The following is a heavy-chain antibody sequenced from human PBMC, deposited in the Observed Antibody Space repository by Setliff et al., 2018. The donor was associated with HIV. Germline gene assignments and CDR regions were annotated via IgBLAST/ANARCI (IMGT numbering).Heavy chain of an antibody. D-gene: IGHD5-12*01. CDR1: GFTFSSYA. J-gene: IGHJ4*02. CDR2: ISGRGDNT. V-gene: IGHV3-23*01. CDR3: ARQDVGAYAPLRY. Sequence: GGSLRLSCAASGFTFSSYAMNWVRQAPGKGLEWVSYISGRGDNTYYADSVKGRFTISRDNAKNTLYLQMNSLRAEDTALYYCARQDVGAYAPLRYWGQGTLVTVSS.